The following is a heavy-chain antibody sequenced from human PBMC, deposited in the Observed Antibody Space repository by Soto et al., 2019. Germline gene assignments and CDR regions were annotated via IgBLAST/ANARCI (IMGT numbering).Heavy chain of an antibody. CDR2: IFSNDEK. CDR1: GFSLGNRRMG. D-gene: IGHD2-2*01. Sequence: QVTLKESGPVLVKPTETLTLTCALSGFSLGNRRMGVSWIRQPPGKALEWLAHIFSNDEKSYSTSLKSRLTISKDTSKSQVVLTMTNMDPVDTATYYCARGPFVIVPAARSYYMDVWGKGTTVTVSS. CDR3: ARGPFVIVPAARSYYMDV. V-gene: IGHV2-26*01. J-gene: IGHJ6*03.